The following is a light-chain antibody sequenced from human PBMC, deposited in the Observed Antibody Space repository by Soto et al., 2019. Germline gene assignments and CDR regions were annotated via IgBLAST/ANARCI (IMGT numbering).Light chain of an antibody. CDR1: SSNIGAGYD. CDR2: GNS. V-gene: IGLV1-40*01. Sequence: QSVLTQPPSVSGAPGQRVTISCTGSSSNIGAGYDVHWYQQLPGTAPKLLIYGNSNRPSGVPDRFSGSKSGTSASLAITGLQAEDEADYYCQSYDSSLGRVFGGETKLTVL. CDR3: QSYDSSLGRV. J-gene: IGLJ3*02.